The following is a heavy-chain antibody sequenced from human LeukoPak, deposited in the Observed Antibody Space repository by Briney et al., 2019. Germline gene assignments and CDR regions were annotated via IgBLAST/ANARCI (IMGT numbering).Heavy chain of an antibody. CDR3: ASPSVDTAMASWDY. CDR1: GFTVSSNY. D-gene: IGHD5-18*01. J-gene: IGHJ4*02. CDR2: IYIGGTT. Sequence: GGSLRLSCAASGFTVSSNYMSWVRQAPGKGLEWVSVIYIGGTTYYADSVKGRFTISRDNSKNTLCLQMNSLRAEDTAVYYCASPSVDTAMASWDYWGQGTLVTVSS. V-gene: IGHV3-53*01.